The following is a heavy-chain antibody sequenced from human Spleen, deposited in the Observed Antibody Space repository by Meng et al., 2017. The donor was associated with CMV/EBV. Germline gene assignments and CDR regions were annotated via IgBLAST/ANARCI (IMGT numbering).Heavy chain of an antibody. CDR3: ARGRIAAAGTRYYYYGMDV. CDR1: ISSSNL. V-gene: IGHV4-4*02. D-gene: IGHD6-13*01. Sequence: ISSSNLWTWVRQVPGKGLEWIGEIYQSGSTNYNPSLKSRVTISVDKFKNQFSLKLSSVTAADTAVYYCARGRIAAAGTRYYYYGMDVWGQGTTVTVSS. J-gene: IGHJ6*02. CDR2: IYQSGST.